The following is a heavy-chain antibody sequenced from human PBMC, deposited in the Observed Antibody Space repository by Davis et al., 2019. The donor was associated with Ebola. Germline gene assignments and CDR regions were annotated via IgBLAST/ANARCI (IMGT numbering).Heavy chain of an antibody. Sequence: SGPTLVKPTETLTLTCPVSGFSLSNARMGVSWIRQPPWKALEWLAHIFSNDEKSYSTSLKSRLTISKDTSKSQVVLTMTNMDPVDTATYYCAHRRGIAAAGTFAWWFDPWGQGTLVTVSS. J-gene: IGHJ5*02. CDR2: IFSNDEK. V-gene: IGHV2-26*01. CDR1: GFSLSNARMG. CDR3: AHRRGIAAAGTFAWWFDP. D-gene: IGHD6-13*01.